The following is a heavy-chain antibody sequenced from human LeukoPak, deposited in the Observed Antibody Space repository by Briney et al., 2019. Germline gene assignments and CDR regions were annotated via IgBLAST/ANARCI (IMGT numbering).Heavy chain of an antibody. V-gene: IGHV3-7*01. J-gene: IGHJ6*02. CDR1: GFTLSSYW. CDR2: IKTDGSEK. CDR3: GRDVMDV. Sequence: GGSLRLSCAASGFTLSSYWMSWVRQAPGKGLEWVANIKTDGSEKHYVDSVKGRFTISRDNAKNSLYLQMNNLRAEDTAIYYCGRDVMDVWGQGTTVTVSS.